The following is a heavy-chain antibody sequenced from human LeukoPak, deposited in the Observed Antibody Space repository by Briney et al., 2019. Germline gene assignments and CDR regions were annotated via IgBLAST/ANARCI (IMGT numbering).Heavy chain of an antibody. CDR3: ARDRGPTRYDDSYLNWFDP. Sequence: GSSVKVSCKASGGTFSSYAISWVRQAPGQGLEWMGGIIPIFGTANYAQKFQGRVTITADESTSTAYMELSSLRSEDTAVYYCARDRGPTRYDDSYLNWFDPWGQGTLVTASS. CDR1: GGTFSSYA. J-gene: IGHJ5*02. CDR2: IIPIFGTA. D-gene: IGHD4-17*01. V-gene: IGHV1-69*01.